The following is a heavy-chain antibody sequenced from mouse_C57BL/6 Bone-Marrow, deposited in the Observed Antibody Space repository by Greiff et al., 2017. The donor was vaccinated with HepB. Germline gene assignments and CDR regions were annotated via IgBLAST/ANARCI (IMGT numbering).Heavy chain of an antibody. CDR3: IGITTVPLFAY. Sequence: EVQLQQSGAELVRPGASVKLSCTASGFNIKDDYMHWVKQRPEQGLEWIGWIDPENGDTEYASKFQGKATITADTSSNTAYLQLSSLTSEDTAVYYCIGITTVPLFAYWGQGTLVTVSA. CDR2: IDPENGDT. V-gene: IGHV14-4*01. D-gene: IGHD1-1*01. J-gene: IGHJ3*01. CDR1: GFNIKDDY.